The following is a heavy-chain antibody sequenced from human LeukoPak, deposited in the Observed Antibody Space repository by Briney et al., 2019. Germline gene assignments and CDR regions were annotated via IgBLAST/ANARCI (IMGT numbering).Heavy chain of an antibody. D-gene: IGHD2-21*02. V-gene: IGHV4-30-2*01. CDR3: ARVNEGGGGDLDY. CDR2: IYHSGST. CDR1: GGSISSGGYS. Sequence: MASQTLSLTCAVSGGSISSGGYSWSWIRQPPGKGLEWIGYIYHSGSTYYNPSLKSRVTISVDRSKNQFSLKLSSVTAADTAVYYCARVNEGGGGDLDYWGQGTLVTVSS. J-gene: IGHJ4*02.